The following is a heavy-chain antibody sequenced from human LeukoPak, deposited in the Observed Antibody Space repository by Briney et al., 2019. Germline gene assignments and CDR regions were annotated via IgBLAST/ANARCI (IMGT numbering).Heavy chain of an antibody. D-gene: IGHD2-2*01. V-gene: IGHV1-18*01. J-gene: IGHJ4*02. CDR3: ARESYQLLSPDY. CDR1: GYTFTSYE. Sequence: ASVKVSCKASGYTFTSYETTWVRQAPGQGLEWMGWISAYNGNTNYAQKLQGRVTMTTDTSTSTAYMELRSLRSDDTAVYYCARESYQLLSPDYWGQGTLVTVSS. CDR2: ISAYNGNT.